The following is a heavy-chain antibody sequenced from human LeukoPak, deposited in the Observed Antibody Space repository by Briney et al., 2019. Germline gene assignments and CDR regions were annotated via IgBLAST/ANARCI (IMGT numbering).Heavy chain of an antibody. CDR2: ISAYNGNT. J-gene: IGHJ6*02. Sequence: ASVKVSCKVSGYTLTELSMHWVRQAPGKGLEWMGWISAYNGNTNYAQKLQGRVTMTTDTSTSTAYMELRSLRSDDTAVYYCARAYCSGGSCYPPGMDVWGQGTTVTVSS. CDR1: GYTLTELS. V-gene: IGHV1-18*01. D-gene: IGHD2-15*01. CDR3: ARAYCSGGSCYPPGMDV.